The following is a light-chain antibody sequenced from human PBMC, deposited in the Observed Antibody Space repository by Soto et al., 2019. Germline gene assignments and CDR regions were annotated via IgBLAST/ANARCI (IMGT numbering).Light chain of an antibody. Sequence: EIVMTQSPATLSVSPGDSVTLSCRASQSVSSFLAWYQHKPGQPPRLLIYGSSTRATGVPARFIGSGSGTDFTRTIISLQSEDFSVYFCQQCSDWPLVTFGQGTRLEIK. J-gene: IGKJ5*01. V-gene: IGKV3-15*01. CDR3: QQCSDWPLVT. CDR1: QSVSSF. CDR2: GSS.